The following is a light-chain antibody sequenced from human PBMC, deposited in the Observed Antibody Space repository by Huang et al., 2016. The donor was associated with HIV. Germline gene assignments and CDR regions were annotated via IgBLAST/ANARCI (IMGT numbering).Light chain of an antibody. Sequence: DIQMTQSPSSLSASVGDRITISCRASQNISEYLNWYHHKPGKATKLLIFMASTLQSGVPSRFSGRGSGTDFTLTISSLQPEDFATYYCQQTYSSPHFTFGPGTEVDIK. CDR1: QNISEY. CDR3: QQTYSSPHFT. CDR2: MAS. J-gene: IGKJ3*01. V-gene: IGKV1-39*01.